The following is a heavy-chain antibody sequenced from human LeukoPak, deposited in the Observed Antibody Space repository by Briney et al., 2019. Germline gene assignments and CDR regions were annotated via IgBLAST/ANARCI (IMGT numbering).Heavy chain of an antibody. CDR2: ISYDGNNK. CDR1: GFTFSSYD. Sequence: GRSLRLSCAASGFTFSSYDMHWVRQAPGKGLEWVAVISYDGNNKYYADSVKGRFTISRDNSKNTLYLQMNSLRAEDTAVYYCAKDFLTVTAGWDYWGQGTLVTVSS. CDR3: AKDFLTVTAGWDY. V-gene: IGHV3-30-3*01. D-gene: IGHD6-25*01. J-gene: IGHJ4*02.